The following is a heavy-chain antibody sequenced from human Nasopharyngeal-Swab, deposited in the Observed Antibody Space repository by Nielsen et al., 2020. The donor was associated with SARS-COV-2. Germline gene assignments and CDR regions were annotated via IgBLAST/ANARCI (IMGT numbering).Heavy chain of an antibody. CDR1: GGSVSTTTYF. CDR2: VYYSGST. D-gene: IGHD3-16*01. J-gene: IGHJ6*02. Sequence: GSLRLSCPVSGGSVSTTTYFWGWIRQPPGKGLEWIGTVYYSGSTYYNPSLKSRITLSVDTSNKQVSLKMRSVTAADTAVYYCARAGRVGDAFVGLDVWGQGTTVTVSS. V-gene: IGHV4-39*07. CDR3: ARAGRVGDAFVGLDV.